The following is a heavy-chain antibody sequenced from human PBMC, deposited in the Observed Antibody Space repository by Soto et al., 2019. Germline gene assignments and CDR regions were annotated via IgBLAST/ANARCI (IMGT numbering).Heavy chain of an antibody. D-gene: IGHD4-4*01. CDR1: GFTFSSYV. J-gene: IGHJ4*02. V-gene: IGHV3-23*01. CDR2: ISGSGTT. Sequence: EVQLLESGGGLVQPGGSLRLSCTASGFTFSSYVLSWVRQAPGKGLEWVSAISGSGTTYYTDSMKGRVTSSRDNSKDTVSLQMNSLSAEDTAVYFCANYGSNWYLDNWGQGTLVTVSS. CDR3: ANYGSNWYLDN.